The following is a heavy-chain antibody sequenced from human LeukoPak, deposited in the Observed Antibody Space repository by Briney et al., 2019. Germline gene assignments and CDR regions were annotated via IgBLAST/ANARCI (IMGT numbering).Heavy chain of an antibody. CDR2: IKQDGSRF. J-gene: IGHJ4*02. CDR1: GFTFSTYW. CDR3: ARDRGVYYDTGGMAGD. D-gene: IGHD3-22*01. Sequence: GGSLRLSCAASGFTFSTYWMSWVRQAPGKGLEWVANIKQDGSRFFYVDSVKGRFTISRDNAKNSLYLQMNSLRAEDTAVYYCARDRGVYYDTGGMAGDWGQGTLVTVSS. V-gene: IGHV3-7*01.